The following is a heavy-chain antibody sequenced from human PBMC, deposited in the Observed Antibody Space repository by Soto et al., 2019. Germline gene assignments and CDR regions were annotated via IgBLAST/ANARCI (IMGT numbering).Heavy chain of an antibody. CDR2: ISYDGSNK. J-gene: IGHJ4*02. D-gene: IGHD3-22*01. CDR1: GFTFSSYG. CDR3: AKDGEMEYYDSRGPLDY. V-gene: IGHV3-30*18. Sequence: GGSLRLSCAASGFTFSSYGMHWVRQAPGKGLEWVAVISYDGSNKYYADSVKGRFTISRDNSKNTLYLQMNSLRAEDTAVYYCAKDGEMEYYDSRGPLDYWGQGTLVTVSS.